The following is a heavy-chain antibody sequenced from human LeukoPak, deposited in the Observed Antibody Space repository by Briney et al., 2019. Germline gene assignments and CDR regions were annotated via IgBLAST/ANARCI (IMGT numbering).Heavy chain of an antibody. D-gene: IGHD2-2*01. J-gene: IGHJ6*03. Sequence: SVKVSCKASGGTFSSYTISWVRQAPGQGLEWMGRIIPILGIANYAQMFQGRVTITADKSTSTAYMELSSLRSEDTAVYYCARVVPAAPDASYYYYMDVWGKGTTVTVSS. CDR3: ARVVPAAPDASYYYYMDV. CDR2: IIPILGIA. V-gene: IGHV1-69*02. CDR1: GGTFSSYT.